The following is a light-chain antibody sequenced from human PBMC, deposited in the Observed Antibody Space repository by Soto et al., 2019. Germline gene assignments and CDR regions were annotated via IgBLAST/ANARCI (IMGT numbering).Light chain of an antibody. V-gene: IGKV3-11*01. J-gene: IGKJ5*01. Sequence: EIMLKQFPGTLSLSPGERANLSCRASQSVSILLAWYQQKPGQAPRLLIYDTSNRATGIPARFSGSGSGTDFTLTISSLEPEDFAVYHCQQRNSRPSITFGQGTRLEIK. CDR1: QSVSIL. CDR2: DTS. CDR3: QQRNSRPSIT.